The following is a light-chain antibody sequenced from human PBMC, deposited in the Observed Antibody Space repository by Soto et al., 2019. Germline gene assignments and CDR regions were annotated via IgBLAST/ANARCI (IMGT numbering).Light chain of an antibody. CDR1: QGIRND. Sequence: IQMTQSPSTLSASVGDRVTITCRASQGIRNDLGWYQQKPGKAPKLLIYAASSLQSGAPSRFSGSGSGTDFTLTISSLQPEDFATYYCLQDYNYPRAFGQWTKVDIK. CDR3: LQDYNYPRA. V-gene: IGKV1-6*01. J-gene: IGKJ1*01. CDR2: AAS.